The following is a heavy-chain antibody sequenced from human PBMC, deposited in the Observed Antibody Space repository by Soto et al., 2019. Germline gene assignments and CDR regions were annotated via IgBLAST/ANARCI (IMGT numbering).Heavy chain of an antibody. CDR2: IYYSGST. J-gene: IGHJ3*02. D-gene: IGHD3-9*01. Sequence: PSETLSLTCTVSGGSISSYYWSWIRQPPGRGLEWIGYIYYSGSTNYNPSLKSRVTISVDTSKNQFSLKLSSVTAADTAVYYCARSPKRYFDWLLPYDAFDIWGQGTMVTVSS. CDR3: ARSPKRYFDWLLPYDAFDI. V-gene: IGHV4-59*08. CDR1: GGSISSYY.